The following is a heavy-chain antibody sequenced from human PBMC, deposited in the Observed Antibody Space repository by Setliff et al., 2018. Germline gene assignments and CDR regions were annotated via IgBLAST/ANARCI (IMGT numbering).Heavy chain of an antibody. CDR3: AKEPALSLTESIRRSYYDYALDV. V-gene: IGHV1-18*01. Sequence: ASVKVSCKASGYTFEYFGISWVRQAPGQGLEWMGWISGHNRKTNIAQKFQGRLTMTTDTTTAYMELWSLTSGDTAIYFCAKEPALSLTESIRRSYYDYALDVWGQGTTVTVSS. D-gene: IGHD3-10*01. CDR1: GYTFEYFG. J-gene: IGHJ6*02. CDR2: ISGHNRKT.